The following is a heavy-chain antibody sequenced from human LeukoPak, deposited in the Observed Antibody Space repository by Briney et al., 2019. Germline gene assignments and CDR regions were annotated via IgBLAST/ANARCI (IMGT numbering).Heavy chain of an antibody. D-gene: IGHD5-24*01. CDR1: GFILSTVW. CDR3: TTDRGRTELPLFAT. CDR2: IKSLADGGTI. J-gene: IGHJ5*02. Sequence: GGSLRLSCAASGFILSTVWMSWVRQAPGKGPELIGRIKSLADGGTIDYAAPVKGRVTISGDYSRNMLYLQMSSLQTEDTGVYYCTTDRGRTELPLFATWGQGALVTVSS. V-gene: IGHV3-15*01.